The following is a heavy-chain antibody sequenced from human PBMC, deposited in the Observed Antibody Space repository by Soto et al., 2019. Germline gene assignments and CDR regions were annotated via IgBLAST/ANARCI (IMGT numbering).Heavy chain of an antibody. J-gene: IGHJ3*01. CDR3: ARGIPGYYACDV. CDR2: IKYDGSTT. CDR1: GFTFSDYW. V-gene: IGHV3-74*01. D-gene: IGHD5-18*01. Sequence: EVQLVESGGGLLQPGGSLRLSCEASGFTFSDYWLHWVRQVPGKGLVWVSRIKYDGSTTNYADSVKGRFTISRDNAKNTLYLQMNGLRVEETALYYCARGIPGYYACDVWGQGTMVTVSS.